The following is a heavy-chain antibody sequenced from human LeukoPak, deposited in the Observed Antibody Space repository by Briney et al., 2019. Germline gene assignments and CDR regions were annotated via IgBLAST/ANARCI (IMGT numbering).Heavy chain of an antibody. CDR1: GGSISSYY. V-gene: IGHV4-59*01. D-gene: IGHD3-10*01. J-gene: IGHJ5*02. CDR3: ARGGYYGSGNDFRFDP. CDR2: IHYTGST. Sequence: PSETLSLTCTVPGGSISSYYWSWIRQSPGKGLECIGYIHYTGSTNYNPSLKSRVTISVETSKNQFSLKLKPVTAADTAVYYCARGGYYGSGNDFRFDPWGQGTLVTVSS.